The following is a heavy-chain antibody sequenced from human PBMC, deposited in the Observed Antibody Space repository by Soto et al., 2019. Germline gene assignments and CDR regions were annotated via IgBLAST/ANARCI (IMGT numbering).Heavy chain of an antibody. CDR3: ARAGVLAQLVLSYYYYYGMDV. CDR2: INHSGST. Sequence: TSETLSLTCAAYGGSFSGYYWSWTRQPPGKGLEWIGEINHSGSTNYNPSLKSRVTISVDTSKNQFSLKLSSVTAADTAVYYCARAGVLAQLVLSYYYYYGMDVWGQGTTVTVSS. J-gene: IGHJ6*02. D-gene: IGHD6-6*01. CDR1: GGSFSGYY. V-gene: IGHV4-34*01.